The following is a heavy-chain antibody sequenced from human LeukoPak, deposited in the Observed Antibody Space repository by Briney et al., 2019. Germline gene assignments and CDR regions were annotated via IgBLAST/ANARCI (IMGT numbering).Heavy chain of an antibody. CDR1: GFTFSTYA. CDR3: AKDLVHYYDSSGYYEDY. Sequence: PGGSLTLSCAASGFTFSTYAMSWVRQPPGKGLEWVSSISGSGGKTYYADSVKGRFTISRDNSKNTLYLQMNSLRAEDTAVYYCAKDLVHYYDSSGYYEDYWGQGTLVTVSS. J-gene: IGHJ4*02. D-gene: IGHD3-22*01. V-gene: IGHV3-23*01. CDR2: ISGSGGKT.